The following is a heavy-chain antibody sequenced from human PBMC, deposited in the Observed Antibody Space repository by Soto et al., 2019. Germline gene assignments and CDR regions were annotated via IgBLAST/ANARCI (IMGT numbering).Heavy chain of an antibody. CDR2: IWYDGSKI. Sequence: QVQLVESGGGVVQPGRSLRLSCAASGFTFSSYGMNWVRQAPGKGLEWVALIWYDGSKIYSAESVKGRFTISRDNSKNTLYLQMNSLRGEDTAVYYCARDTGYSSSPRVYYYYTLDVWGQGTTVTVSS. CDR3: ARDTGYSSSPRVYYYYTLDV. J-gene: IGHJ6*02. V-gene: IGHV3-33*01. CDR1: GFTFSSYG. D-gene: IGHD6-6*01.